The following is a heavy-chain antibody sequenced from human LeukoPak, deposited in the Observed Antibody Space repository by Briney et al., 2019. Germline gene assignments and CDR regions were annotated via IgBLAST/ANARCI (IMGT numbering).Heavy chain of an antibody. J-gene: IGHJ4*02. V-gene: IGHV5-51*01. CDR3: ARRGCIGGTCYGY. Sequence: GESLKISCKGSGYSFSNDWIGWVRQMPGKGLEWMGIIYPADSDTKYSPSFQGQVTISADKSISTAYLQWNSLGASDTVMYYCARRGCIGGTCYGYWGQGTLVTVSS. D-gene: IGHD2-15*01. CDR1: GYSFSNDW. CDR2: IYPADSDT.